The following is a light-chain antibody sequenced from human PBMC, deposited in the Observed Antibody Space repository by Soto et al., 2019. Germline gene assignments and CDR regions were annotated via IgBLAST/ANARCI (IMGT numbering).Light chain of an antibody. Sequence: QSALTQPPSASGSPGQSVTISCTGTSSDVGGYDYVSWYQQRPGKAPKLLIHEVTKRPSGVPDRFSGSKSGNTASLTVSGLPAEDEADYYCRSSAGRTLYVFGTGTKLTVL. CDR3: RSSAGRTLYV. CDR2: EVT. J-gene: IGLJ1*01. V-gene: IGLV2-8*01. CDR1: SSDVGGYDY.